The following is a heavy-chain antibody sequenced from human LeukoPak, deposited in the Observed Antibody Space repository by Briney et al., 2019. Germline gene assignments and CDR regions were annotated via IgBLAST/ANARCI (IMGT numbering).Heavy chain of an antibody. Sequence: PGEALKISCKGSGYSFSTYWIGWVRQMPGKGLEWMGLIYPGNSDTRYSPSFQGQVTFSADKSIDTAYLQWNSLQASDTAIYYCARNGAAGTPNRFFNWFDPSGQGTLVTVSS. CDR3: ARNGAAGTPNRFFNWFDP. CDR2: IYPGNSDT. J-gene: IGHJ5*02. D-gene: IGHD6-13*01. V-gene: IGHV5-51*01. CDR1: GYSFSTYW.